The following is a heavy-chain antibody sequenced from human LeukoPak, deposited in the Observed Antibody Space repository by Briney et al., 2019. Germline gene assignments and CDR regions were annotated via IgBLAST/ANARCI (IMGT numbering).Heavy chain of an antibody. CDR3: ARDGYCSGGSCYRDNWFDP. D-gene: IGHD2-15*01. Sequence: ASVKVSCKASGYTFTTYGISWVRQAPGQGLEWMGWISAYNGNTNYAQKLQGRVTMTTGTSTSTAYMELRSLRSDDTAVYYCARDGYCSGGSCYRDNWFDPWGQGTLVTVSS. CDR1: GYTFTTYG. CDR2: ISAYNGNT. V-gene: IGHV1-18*04. J-gene: IGHJ5*02.